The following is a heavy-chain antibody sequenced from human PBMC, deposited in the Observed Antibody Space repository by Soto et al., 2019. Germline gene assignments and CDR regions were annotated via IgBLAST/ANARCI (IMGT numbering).Heavy chain of an antibody. J-gene: IGHJ4*02. CDR2: INHSGST. CDR3: ARRVGGVLTGHAEFDY. D-gene: IGHD3-9*01. Sequence: QVQLQQWGAGLLKPSETLSLTCAVYGGSFSGYYWSWIRQPPGKGLEWIGEINHSGSTNYNPSLISRASISVDTSKNQFSLKLSSVTAADRAVYYCARRVGGVLTGHAEFDYCGQGTLVTVSS. CDR1: GGSFSGYY. V-gene: IGHV4-34*01.